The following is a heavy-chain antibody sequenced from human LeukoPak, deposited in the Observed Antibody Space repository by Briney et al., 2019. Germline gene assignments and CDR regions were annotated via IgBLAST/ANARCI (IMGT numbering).Heavy chain of an antibody. J-gene: IGHJ3*02. CDR1: GYIFTSYD. CDR2: MNPNSGNT. V-gene: IGHV1-8*01. D-gene: IGHD2-15*01. Sequence: GASVKVSCKASGYIFTSYDINWVRQATGQGLEWMGWMNPNSGNTGYAQKFQGRVTMTRNTSISTAYMELSSLRSDDTAVYYCARDHAWILGYCSGGSCPSADDAFDIWGQGTMVTVSS. CDR3: ARDHAWILGYCSGGSCPSADDAFDI.